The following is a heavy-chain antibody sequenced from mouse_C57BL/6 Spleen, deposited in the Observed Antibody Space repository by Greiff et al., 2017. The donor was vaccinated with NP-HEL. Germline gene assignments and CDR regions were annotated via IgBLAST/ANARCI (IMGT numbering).Heavy chain of an antibody. CDR2: INPGSGGT. D-gene: IGHD1-1*01. CDR1: GYAFTNYL. Sequence: VKLQESGAELVRPGTSVKVSCKASGYAFTNYLIEWVKQRPGQGLEWIGVINPGSGGTNYNEKFKGKATLTADKSSSTAYMQLSSLTSEDSAVYFCARSKVYYYGDYWGQGTTLTVSS. V-gene: IGHV1-54*01. J-gene: IGHJ2*01. CDR3: ARSKVYYYGDY.